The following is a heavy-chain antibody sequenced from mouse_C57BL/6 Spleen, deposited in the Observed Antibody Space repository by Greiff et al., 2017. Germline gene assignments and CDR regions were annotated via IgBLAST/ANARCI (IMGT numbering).Heavy chain of an antibody. Sequence: QVQLQQPGAELVRPGSSVKLSCKASGYTFTSYWMHWVKQRPIQGLEWIGNIDPSDSETHYNQKFKDKATLTVDKSSSTAYMQLSSLTSEDSAVYYCARLGGGALAYWGQGTLVTVSA. J-gene: IGHJ3*01. V-gene: IGHV1-52*01. CDR3: ARLGGGALAY. CDR2: IDPSDSET. CDR1: GYTFTSYW.